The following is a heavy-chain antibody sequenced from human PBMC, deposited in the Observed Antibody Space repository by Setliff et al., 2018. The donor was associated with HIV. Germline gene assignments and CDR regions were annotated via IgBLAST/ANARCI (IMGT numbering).Heavy chain of an antibody. Sequence: PSETLSLTCSVSGASIASSNYYWGWVRQPPGKGLEWIGNLYYRGGTSYHNPSLKSRVTTSVDTSKNQFSLRLSSVTAADTAVYYCARGQGCGGGCHYAFEMWGQGTMVT. CDR2: LYYRGGTS. CDR3: ARGQGCGGGCHYAFEM. D-gene: IGHD2-21*02. CDR1: GASIASSNYY. J-gene: IGHJ3*02. V-gene: IGHV4-39*01.